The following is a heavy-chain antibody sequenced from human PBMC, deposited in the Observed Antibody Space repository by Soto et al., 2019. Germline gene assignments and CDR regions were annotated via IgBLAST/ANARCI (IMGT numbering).Heavy chain of an antibody. CDR2: IYYSGST. CDR1: GGSISSGGYY. D-gene: IGHD3-22*01. V-gene: IGHV4-31*03. CDR3: ASRGSHSSGIYYYGMDV. J-gene: IGHJ6*02. Sequence: SETLSLTCTVSGGSISSGGYYWSWIRQHPGKGLEWIGYIYYSGSTYYNPSLKSRVTISVDTSKNQFSLKLSSVTAADTAVYYCASRGSHSSGIYYYGMDVWGQGTTVTVSS.